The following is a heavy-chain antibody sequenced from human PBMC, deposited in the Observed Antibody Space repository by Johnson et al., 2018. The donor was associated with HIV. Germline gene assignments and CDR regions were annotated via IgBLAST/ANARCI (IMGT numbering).Heavy chain of an antibody. CDR3: AKSTQANIFRESGPYGAFDI. V-gene: IGHV3-30*18. CDR1: GFTFSSYG. J-gene: IGHJ3*02. D-gene: IGHD3-10*01. Sequence: VRLVESGGGVVQPGRSLRLSCAASGFTFSSYGMHWVRQAPGKGLEWVAVISYDGSNKYYADSVKGRFNISRANPKNTLDVQMNSLRAEDTAVYYCAKSTQANIFRESGPYGAFDIWGKGTMVTVSS. CDR2: ISYDGSNK.